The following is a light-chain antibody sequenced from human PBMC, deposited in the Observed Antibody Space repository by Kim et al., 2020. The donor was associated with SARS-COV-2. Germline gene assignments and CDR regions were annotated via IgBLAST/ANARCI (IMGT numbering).Light chain of an antibody. CDR1: QSLVHGDGNTY. V-gene: IGKV2-24*01. Sequence: DIVMTQTPLSSPVTLGQPASISCRSSQSLVHGDGNTYLSWLQQRPGQPPRLLIYKISNRFYGVPDRFSGSGAGTDFTLKISRVEAEDVGVYYCMQARQVPRTFGQGTKLEI. J-gene: IGKJ2*01. CDR3: MQARQVPRT. CDR2: KIS.